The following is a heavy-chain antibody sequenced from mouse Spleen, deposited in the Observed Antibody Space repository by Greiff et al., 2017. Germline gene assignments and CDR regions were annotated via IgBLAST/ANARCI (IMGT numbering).Heavy chain of an antibody. CDR1: GYSFTGYY. CDR2: INPSTGGT. Sequence: VQLKQSGPELVKPGASVKISCKASGYSFTGYYMNWVKQSPEKSLEWIGEINPSTGGTTYNQKFKAKATLTVDKSSSTAYMQLKSLTSEDSAVYYCAHYLWFAYWGQGTLVTVSA. J-gene: IGHJ3*01. D-gene: IGHD1-1*02. CDR3: AHYLWFAY. V-gene: IGHV1-42*01.